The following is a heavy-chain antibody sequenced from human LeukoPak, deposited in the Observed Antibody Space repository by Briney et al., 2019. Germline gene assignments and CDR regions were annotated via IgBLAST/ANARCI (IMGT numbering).Heavy chain of an antibody. CDR1: GFTFSDYY. CDR2: ISSSGSTI. J-gene: IGHJ4*02. V-gene: IGHV3-11*04. D-gene: IGHD6-13*01. Sequence: GGSLRLSCAAAGFTFSDYYMSWIRQAPGKGLEWVSYISSSGSTIYYADSVKGRFTISRDNAKNTLYLQMNSLRAEDTAVYYCARDSHSSSWNYWGQGTLATVSS. CDR3: ARDSHSSSWNY.